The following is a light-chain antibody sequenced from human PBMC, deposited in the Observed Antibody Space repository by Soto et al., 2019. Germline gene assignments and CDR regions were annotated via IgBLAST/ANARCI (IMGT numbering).Light chain of an antibody. J-gene: IGLJ3*02. V-gene: IGLV2-11*01. CDR2: DVS. CDR3: CSFAGSYTFWV. CDR1: SSDVGDYNY. Sequence: QSALTQPRSVSGSPGQSVTISCTGTSSDVGDYNYVPWYQQYPGKAPKLVIYDVSKRPSGVPDRFSGSKSGNTASLTISGLQAGAEADYYCCSFAGSYTFWVFGGGTKLTVL.